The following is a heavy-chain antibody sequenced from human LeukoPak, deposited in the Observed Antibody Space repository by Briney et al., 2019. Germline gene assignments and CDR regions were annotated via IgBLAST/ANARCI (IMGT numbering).Heavy chain of an antibody. CDR1: GYSFTSYW. D-gene: IGHD3-22*01. CDR3: ARKGCYYDSSGPHNYYYDIDV. Sequence: GGTLKVSRKASGYSFTSYWIGWVRQMPGKVLELLGIIYPGDSDARYSPSFQGQGTISADKSISTAYLQWSSLKASDTAMYYCARKGCYYDSSGPHNYYYDIDVWGQGTTVTVSS. V-gene: IGHV5-51*01. CDR2: IYPGDSDA. J-gene: IGHJ6*02.